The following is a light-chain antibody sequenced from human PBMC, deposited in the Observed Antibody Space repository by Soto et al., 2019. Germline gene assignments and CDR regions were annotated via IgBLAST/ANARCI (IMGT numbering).Light chain of an antibody. Sequence: EIVMTQSPATLSVSPGDRATLSCRASQSVSTNLAWHQQRPGQAPRLLIYGASTRATGIPDRFSGSGSGTEFTLTISSLESEDFAVYYCRQYNNWPPYTFGQGTKVDIK. CDR3: RQYNNWPPYT. CDR2: GAS. V-gene: IGKV3-15*01. CDR1: QSVSTN. J-gene: IGKJ2*01.